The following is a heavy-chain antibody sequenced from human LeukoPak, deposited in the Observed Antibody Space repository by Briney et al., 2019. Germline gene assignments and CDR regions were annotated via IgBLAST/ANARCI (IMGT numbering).Heavy chain of an antibody. J-gene: IGHJ3*02. CDR3: TRAMVYAFDI. D-gene: IGHD3-10*01. V-gene: IGHV3-49*04. Sequence: PGGSLRLSCAASGFTFSSYAMSWVRQAPGKGLEWVGFIRSKAYGGTTEYAASVKGRFTISRDDSKSIAYLQINSLKTEDTAVYYCTRAMVYAFDIWGQGTMVTVSS. CDR2: IRSKAYGGTT. CDR1: GFTFSSYA.